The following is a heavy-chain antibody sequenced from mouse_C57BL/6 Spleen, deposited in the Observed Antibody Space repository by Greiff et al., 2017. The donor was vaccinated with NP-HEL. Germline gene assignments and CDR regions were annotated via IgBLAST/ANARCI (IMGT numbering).Heavy chain of an antibody. J-gene: IGHJ2*01. V-gene: IGHV1-26*01. CDR2: INPNNGGT. D-gene: IGHD2-4*01. Sequence: EVQVVESGPELVKPGASVKISCKASGYTFTDYYMNWVKQSHGKSLEWIGDINPNNGGTSYNQKFKGKATLTVDKSSSTAYMEIRSLKSEDSAVYYCARGGIYYDYDVDYWGQSTTLTVSS. CDR1: GYTFTDYY. CDR3: ARGGIYYDYDVDY.